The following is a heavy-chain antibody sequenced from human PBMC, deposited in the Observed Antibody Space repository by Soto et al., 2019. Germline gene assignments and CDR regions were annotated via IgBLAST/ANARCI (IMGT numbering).Heavy chain of an antibody. V-gene: IGHV3-30*03. D-gene: IGHD6-13*01. CDR1: GFTFSNFG. CDR2: ISYDGNIK. CDR3: AGFWGPVTAAVDDC. Sequence: QVQLVESGGGVVQPGRSLRLSCAASGFTFSNFGMQWVRQAPGKGLEWVASISYDGNIKYSADSVKGRFTISRDNSKKALYLEMNSLGSEETAVYYCAGFWGPVTAAVDDCWGQGTLVTVSS. J-gene: IGHJ4*02.